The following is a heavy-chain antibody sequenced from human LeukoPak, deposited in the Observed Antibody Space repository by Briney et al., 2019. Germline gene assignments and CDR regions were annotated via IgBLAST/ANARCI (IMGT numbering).Heavy chain of an antibody. CDR2: IYYGGST. V-gene: IGHV4-39*07. CDR3: ANYYDHDAFDI. CDR1: GGSIRSSSYY. Sequence: PSETLSLTCTVSGGSIRSSSYYWGWLRQPPGKGLEWLGSIYYGGSTYYNPSLKSRVTISVDTSKNQFSLNMMSVAAADTDVYYCANYYDHDAFDIWGQGTMVTVSS. D-gene: IGHD3-22*01. J-gene: IGHJ3*02.